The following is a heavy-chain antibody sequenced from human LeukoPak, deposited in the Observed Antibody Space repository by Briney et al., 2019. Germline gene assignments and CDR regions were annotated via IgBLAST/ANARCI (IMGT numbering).Heavy chain of an antibody. Sequence: GESLKISCKGAGYTFTSYWIGWVRQMPGKGLEWMGIIYPSDSGSRYSPSFQGQVTISADRSITTAYLQWSSLKASDTAMYYCARLYLPYTSAWYGSAFDIWGQGTMVTVSS. V-gene: IGHV5-51*01. CDR2: IYPSDSGS. D-gene: IGHD6-13*01. J-gene: IGHJ3*02. CDR3: ARLYLPYTSAWYGSAFDI. CDR1: GYTFTSYW.